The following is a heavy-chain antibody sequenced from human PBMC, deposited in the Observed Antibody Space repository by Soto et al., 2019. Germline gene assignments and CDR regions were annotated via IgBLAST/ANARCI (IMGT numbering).Heavy chain of an antibody. CDR3: AKAIWVWQQLRWFDP. V-gene: IGHV3-30*18. D-gene: IGHD6-13*01. J-gene: IGHJ5*02. Sequence: PWGCLRLSCAASGFTVSSYGMHGVRQAPGKGLEWVAVISYDGSNKYYADSVKGRFTISRDNSKNTLYLQMNSLRAEDTAVYYCAKAIWVWQQLRWFDPWGQGTLVTVSS. CDR2: ISYDGSNK. CDR1: GFTVSSYG.